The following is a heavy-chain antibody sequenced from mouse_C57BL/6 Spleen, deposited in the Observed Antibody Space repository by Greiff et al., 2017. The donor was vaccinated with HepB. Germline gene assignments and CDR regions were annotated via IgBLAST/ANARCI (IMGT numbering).Heavy chain of an antibody. CDR1: GYAFSSSW. V-gene: IGHV1-82*01. CDR2: IYPGDGDT. CDR3: ARERLLRDYYAMDY. J-gene: IGHJ4*01. D-gene: IGHD2-3*01. Sequence: QVQLQQSGPELVKPGASVKISCKASGYAFSSSWMNWVKQRPGKGLEWIGRIYPGDGDTNYNGKFKGKATLTADKSSSTAYMQLSSLTSEDSAVYFCARERLLRDYYAMDYWGQGTSVTVSS.